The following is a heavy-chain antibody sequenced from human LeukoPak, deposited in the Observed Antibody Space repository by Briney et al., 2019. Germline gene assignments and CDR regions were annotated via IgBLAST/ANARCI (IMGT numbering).Heavy chain of an antibody. Sequence: PGGSLRLSCAASGFTVSSNYMSWVRQAPGKGLEWVSTVNDRGTGTYYADSVKGRFTISRDNSKNTLYLQMNSLRAEDTAVYYCAREDGSGSYPGYYYGMDVWGQGTTVTVSS. D-gene: IGHD3-10*01. CDR2: NDRGTGT. V-gene: IGHV3-53*01. CDR1: GFTVSSNY. J-gene: IGHJ6*02. CDR3: AREDGSGSYPGYYYGMDV.